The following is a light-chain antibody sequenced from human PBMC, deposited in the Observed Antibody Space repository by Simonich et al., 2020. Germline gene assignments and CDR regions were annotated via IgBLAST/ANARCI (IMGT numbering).Light chain of an antibody. Sequence: DVVMTQSPLPLTVTLGQPASISCRSSQSLVHSDGNTYLNWFQQRPGNSPRRLIYKVSTRDSGVPDRFSGRGSGTDFTLKISRVEAEDVGVYYCMQGTHWPPTFGQGTKVEIK. CDR1: QSLVHSDGNTY. CDR3: MQGTHWPPT. V-gene: IGKV2-30*02. J-gene: IGKJ1*01. CDR2: KVS.